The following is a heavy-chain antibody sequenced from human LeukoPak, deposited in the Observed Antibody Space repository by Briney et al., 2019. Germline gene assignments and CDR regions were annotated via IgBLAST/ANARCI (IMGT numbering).Heavy chain of an antibody. V-gene: IGHV3-30-3*01. Sequence: PGGSLRLSCATSGFIFSNYVMYWVRQAPGKGLEWVAVISFDGSNKYYADSVKGRFTISRDNSKNTLYLQMNSLRGEDTAVYHCAGVDHWGQGILITVSS. CDR3: AGVDH. CDR2: ISFDGSNK. CDR1: GFIFSNYV. J-gene: IGHJ4*02.